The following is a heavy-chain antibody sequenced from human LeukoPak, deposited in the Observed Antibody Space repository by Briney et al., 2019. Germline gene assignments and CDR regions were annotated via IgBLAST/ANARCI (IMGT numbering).Heavy chain of an antibody. Sequence: GGSLRLSCAASGFSFSGHWMHWARQLPGKGLVWVSRISPTGSTTSYADSVKGRFTVSRDNAKNILYLQVNNLRAEDTAVYYCARGPSSNWSGLDFWGQGTLLTVSS. D-gene: IGHD6-13*01. CDR1: GFSFSGHW. V-gene: IGHV3-74*01. CDR3: ARGPSSNWSGLDF. CDR2: ISPTGSTT. J-gene: IGHJ4*02.